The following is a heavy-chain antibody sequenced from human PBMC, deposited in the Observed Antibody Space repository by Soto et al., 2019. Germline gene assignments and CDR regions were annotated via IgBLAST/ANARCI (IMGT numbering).Heavy chain of an antibody. CDR2: ISSSGSTI. Sequence: EVQLVESGGGLVQPGGSLRLSCAASGFTFSSYEMNWVRQAPGKGLEWVSYISSSGSTIYYADSVKGRFTISRDNAKNSLYLQMNSLRAEDTAVYYCARLGDYDYYYYYYGMDVWGQGTTVTVSS. CDR1: GFTFSSYE. CDR3: ARLGDYDYYYYYYGMDV. J-gene: IGHJ6*02. D-gene: IGHD4-17*01. V-gene: IGHV3-48*03.